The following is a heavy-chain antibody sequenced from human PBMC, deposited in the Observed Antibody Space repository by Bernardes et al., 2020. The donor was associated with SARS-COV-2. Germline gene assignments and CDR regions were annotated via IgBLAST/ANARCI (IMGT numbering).Heavy chain of an antibody. Sequence: SVKVSCKASGFTLTGSAIQWVRQARGQRLEWIGWIVAGPTNTLYAQKFRDRVAITTDMSTSTSYMELSSLRSEDTATYFCAADRVGDTYYGMDVWGQGTTVTVSS. J-gene: IGHJ6*02. V-gene: IGHV1-58*02. CDR2: IVAGPTNT. CDR3: AADRVGDTYYGMDV. D-gene: IGHD1-26*01. CDR1: GFTLTGSA.